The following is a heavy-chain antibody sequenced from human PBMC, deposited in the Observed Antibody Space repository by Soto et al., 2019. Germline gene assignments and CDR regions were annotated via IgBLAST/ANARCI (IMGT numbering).Heavy chain of an antibody. V-gene: IGHV1-69*11. CDR1: GGTFSSSG. D-gene: IGHD3-16*02. J-gene: IGHJ6*02. CDR3: ARWPQPRYTADPYAVDV. Sequence: QVHLVQSGTEVKKPGSSVNVSCKASGGTFSSSGFSWVRQAPGQGLEWMGMIVPSLDTTNYAQKFQARVTITADEVTSTAYMELRSLRSEETAVYYCARWPQPRYTADPYAVDVWGQGTRVIVSS. CDR2: IVPSLDTT.